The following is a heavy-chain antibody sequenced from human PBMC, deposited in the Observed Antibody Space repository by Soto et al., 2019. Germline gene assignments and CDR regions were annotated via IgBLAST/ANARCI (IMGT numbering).Heavy chain of an antibody. CDR1: GFTFSSYS. Sequence: LRLSCAASGFTFSSYSMDWVRQAPWKGLEWVSSISSSSSYIYYADSVKGRFTISRDNAKNSLYLQMNSLRAEDTAVYYCAREEYYGSGWYYYGMDVWGQGTTVTVSS. V-gene: IGHV3-21*01. CDR2: ISSSSSYI. J-gene: IGHJ6*02. D-gene: IGHD3-10*01. CDR3: AREEYYGSGWYYYGMDV.